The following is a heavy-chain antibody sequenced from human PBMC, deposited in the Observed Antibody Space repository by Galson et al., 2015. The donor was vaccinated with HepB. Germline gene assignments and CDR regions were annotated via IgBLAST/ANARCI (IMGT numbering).Heavy chain of an antibody. CDR3: ARGTVVVAAVDY. Sequence: SLRLSCAASGFTFSSYGMHWVRQAPGKGLEWVAVIWYDGSNKYYADSVKGRFTISRDNSKNTLYLQMNSLRAEDTAVYYCARGTVVVAAVDYWGQGTLVTVSS. CDR2: IWYDGSNK. D-gene: IGHD2-15*01. V-gene: IGHV3-33*01. J-gene: IGHJ4*02. CDR1: GFTFSSYG.